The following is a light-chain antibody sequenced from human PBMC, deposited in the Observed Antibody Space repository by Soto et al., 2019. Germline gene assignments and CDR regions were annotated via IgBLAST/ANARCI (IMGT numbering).Light chain of an antibody. CDR1: NSDVGGYNY. CDR2: EVS. CDR3: SSYTSSSTLV. V-gene: IGLV2-14*01. Sequence: QSALTQPASVSGSPGQSITISCTGTNSDVGGYNYVSWYQQYPGKAPKPIIYEVSNRPSGVSNRFSGSKSGNTASLTISGLQAEDEADYYCSSYTSSSTLVFGGGTKLTVL. J-gene: IGLJ3*02.